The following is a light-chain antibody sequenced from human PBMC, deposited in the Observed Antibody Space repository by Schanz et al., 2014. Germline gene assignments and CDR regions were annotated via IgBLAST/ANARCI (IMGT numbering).Light chain of an antibody. J-gene: IGKJ1*01. CDR1: QSFSRDY. V-gene: IGKV3-20*01. Sequence: EIVLTQSPGTLSLSPGERATLSCRASQSFSRDYLSWYQQKPGQAPRLLIYGASNRSPGIPDRFSGSGSGTDFTLTISSLQSEDFAVYYCQQYNDWPLTFGQGTKVEIK. CDR2: GAS. CDR3: QQYNDWPLT.